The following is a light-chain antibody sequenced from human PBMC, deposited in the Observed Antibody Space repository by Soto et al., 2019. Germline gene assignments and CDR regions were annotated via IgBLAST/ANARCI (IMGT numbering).Light chain of an antibody. CDR2: AMS. CDR3: QQSHNTPFT. J-gene: IGKJ3*01. V-gene: IGKV1-39*01. CDR1: QSISND. Sequence: DIQMTQSPSSLSASVGDRVTITCRASQSISNDLNWYKHKPGTAPKLLIYAMSSVQSGVPSRFSGSGSGTDFTLTISSLQPEDFATYFCQQSHNTPFTFGPGTKVDIK.